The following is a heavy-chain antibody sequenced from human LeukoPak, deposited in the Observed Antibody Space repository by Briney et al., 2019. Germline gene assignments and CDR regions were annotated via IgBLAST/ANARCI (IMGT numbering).Heavy chain of an antibody. CDR3: ARCGYDSRLWYYYYMDV. Sequence: GGSLRLSCAASGFTFSDYYMSWIRQAPGKGLEWVSYISSSGSTICYADSVKGRFTISRDNAKNSLYLQMNSLRAEDTAVYYCARCGYDSRLWYYYYMDVWGKGTTVTVSS. J-gene: IGHJ6*03. D-gene: IGHD3-22*01. V-gene: IGHV3-11*04. CDR2: ISSSGSTI. CDR1: GFTFSDYY.